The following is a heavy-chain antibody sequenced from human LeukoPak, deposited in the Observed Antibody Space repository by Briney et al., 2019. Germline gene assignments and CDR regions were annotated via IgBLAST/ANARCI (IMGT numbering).Heavy chain of an antibody. CDR2: IIPIFGTA. Sequence: SVKVSCKASGGTFSSYAISWVRQAPGQGLEWMGGIIPIFGTANYAQKFQGRVTITADESTSTAYMELSSLRSEDTAVYYCARLRNIVVVPAAINTPNWFDPWGQGTLVTASS. CDR1: GGTFSSYA. D-gene: IGHD2-2*01. V-gene: IGHV1-69*13. CDR3: ARLRNIVVVPAAINTPNWFDP. J-gene: IGHJ5*02.